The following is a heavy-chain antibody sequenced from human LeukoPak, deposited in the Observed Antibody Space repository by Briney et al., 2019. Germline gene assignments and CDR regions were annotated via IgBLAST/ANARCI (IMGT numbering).Heavy chain of an antibody. V-gene: IGHV4-39*01. J-gene: IGHJ5*02. Sequence: SETLSLTCTVSGGSIGSSSYYWGWIRQPPGKGLEWIGRIYYSVSTYYNPSPKSRVTISVDTSKYQFSLKLSSVTAADTAVYYCARALAQREWLVQSRDWFDPWGQGTLVTVSS. CDR3: ARALAQREWLVQSRDWFDP. CDR1: GGSIGSSSYY. D-gene: IGHD6-19*01. CDR2: IYYSVST.